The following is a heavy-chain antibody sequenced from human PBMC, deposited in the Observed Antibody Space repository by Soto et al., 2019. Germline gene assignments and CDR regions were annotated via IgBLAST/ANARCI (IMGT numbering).Heavy chain of an antibody. J-gene: IGHJ4*02. CDR3: ARGESDSSGGNGYLGRH. Sequence: EVQLVESGGGLVQPGESLTLSCAASGFTFSSYWMHWVRQAPGKGLVWVSRIKSDGSGTYYADSVKGRLSISKDNAKNTLYLQMNSLRVVDTAVYFCARGESDSSGGNGYLGRHWGQGTLVTVSS. D-gene: IGHD5-18*01. CDR1: GFTFSSYW. V-gene: IGHV3-74*01. CDR2: IKSDGSGT.